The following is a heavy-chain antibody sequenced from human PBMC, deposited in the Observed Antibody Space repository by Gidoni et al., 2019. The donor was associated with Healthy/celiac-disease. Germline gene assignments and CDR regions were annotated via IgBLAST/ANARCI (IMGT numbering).Heavy chain of an antibody. CDR1: GYTITGYY. Sequence: QVQLVQAGAEGKKPGASVKVACKASGYTITGYYMHWMRQAPGQGLEWMGWINPNSGGTNYAQKFQGRVTMTRDTSISTAYMELSRLRSDDTAVYYCARDRRGSLYGSGSYYLDWGQGTLVTVSS. CDR3: ARDRRGSLYGSGSYYLD. CDR2: INPNSGGT. J-gene: IGHJ4*02. V-gene: IGHV1-2*02. D-gene: IGHD3-10*01.